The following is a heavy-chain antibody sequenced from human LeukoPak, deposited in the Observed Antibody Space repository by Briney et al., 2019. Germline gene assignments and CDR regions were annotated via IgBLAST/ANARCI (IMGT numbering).Heavy chain of an antibody. Sequence: GASVKVSCKASGYTFTSYYMHWVRQAPGQGLEWMGIINPSGGSTSYAQKFQGRVTMTRDTSISTAYMELSRLRSDDTAVYYCARDETDYGSGSYYWGQGTLVTVSS. J-gene: IGHJ4*02. CDR1: GYTFTSYY. CDR3: ARDETDYGSGSYY. CDR2: INPSGGST. V-gene: IGHV1-46*01. D-gene: IGHD3-10*01.